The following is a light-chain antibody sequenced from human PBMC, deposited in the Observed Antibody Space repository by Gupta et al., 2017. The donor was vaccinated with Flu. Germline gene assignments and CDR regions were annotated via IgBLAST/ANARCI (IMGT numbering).Light chain of an antibody. J-gene: IGKJ5*01. CDR3: QQYNSYPIT. CDR2: KAS. V-gene: IGKV1-5*03. CDR1: QSISSW. Sequence: DIQMTQSPSTLSVSVGDRVTITCRASQSISSWLAWYQQRPGKAPKLLIYKASGLESGVPSRFSGSGSGTEFTLTISSLQPDDFATYYCQQYNSYPITFGQGTRLEIK.